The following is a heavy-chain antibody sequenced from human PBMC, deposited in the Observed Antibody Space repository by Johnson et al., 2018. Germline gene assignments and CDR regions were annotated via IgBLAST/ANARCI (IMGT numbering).Heavy chain of an antibody. CDR2: IWYDGRNK. D-gene: IGHD5-12*01. CDR3: ARVDIPQEAFAI. V-gene: IGHV3-33*01. J-gene: IGHJ3*02. CDR1: GFTFSSSD. Sequence: VQLLESGGGVVQPGRSLRLSCAASGFTFSSSDMHWVRQAPGKGLEWVAVIWYDGRNKYYADSVKGRFTISRDNSKDTLYLQMNSLRAGDTAVYSCARVDIPQEAFAIWGQGTMVTVSS.